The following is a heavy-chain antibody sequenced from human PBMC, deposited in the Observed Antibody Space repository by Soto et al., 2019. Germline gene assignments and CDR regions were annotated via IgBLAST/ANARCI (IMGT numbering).Heavy chain of an antibody. CDR3: ARDTDDSSGTHFDY. Sequence: SVKVSCKASGGTFSSYAISWVRQAPGQGLEWMGGIIPIFGTADYAQKFQGRVTITADESTSTAYMELSSLRSEDTAVYYCARDTDDSSGTHFDYWGQGTLVTVSS. V-gene: IGHV1-69*13. J-gene: IGHJ4*02. CDR2: IIPIFGTA. D-gene: IGHD3-22*01. CDR1: GGTFSSYA.